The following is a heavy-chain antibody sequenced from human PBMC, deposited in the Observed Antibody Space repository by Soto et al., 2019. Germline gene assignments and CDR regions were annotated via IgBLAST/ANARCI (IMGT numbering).Heavy chain of an antibody. CDR2: ISYDGSNK. Sequence: GVSQRLSCAASGFTFRSYAMHCIRQEPGKGLEWVAVISYDGSNKYYADSVKGRFTISRDNSKNTLYLQMNSLRAEDTAVYYCARHHYYDSSGFRPFDYWGQGTLVTVSS. CDR3: ARHHYYDSSGFRPFDY. V-gene: IGHV3-30-3*01. CDR1: GFTFRSYA. J-gene: IGHJ4*02. D-gene: IGHD3-22*01.